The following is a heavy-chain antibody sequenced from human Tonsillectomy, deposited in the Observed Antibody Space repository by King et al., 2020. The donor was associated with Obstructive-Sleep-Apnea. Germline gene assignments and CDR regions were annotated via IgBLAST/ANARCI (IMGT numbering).Heavy chain of an antibody. J-gene: IGHJ6*02. D-gene: IGHD6-6*01. CDR1: GFTFSSYS. CDR2: ISSSSSTI. V-gene: IGHV3-48*04. CDR3: ARGAGSSIAARLGYYYYYGMDV. Sequence: VQLVESGGGLVQPGGSLRLSCAASGFTFSSYSMNWVRQAPGKGLEWVSYISSSSSTIYYADSVKGRFTISRDNAKNSLYLQMNSLRAEDTAVYYCARGAGSSIAARLGYYYYYGMDVWGQGTTVTVSS.